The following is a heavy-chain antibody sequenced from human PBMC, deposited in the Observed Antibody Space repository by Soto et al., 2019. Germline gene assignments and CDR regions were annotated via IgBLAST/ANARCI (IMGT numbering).Heavy chain of an antibody. D-gene: IGHD6-19*01. J-gene: IGHJ4*02. CDR1: GGTFNSYP. V-gene: IGHV1-69*01. Sequence: QVQLVQSGAEVKKPGSSVKVSCKASGGTFNSYPLSWVRQAPGQGLEWMGGIIPIFGTTKYAQKFQGRVTIIADESTTTAYMELSSLRSEDTAVYYCAMIDYSSGSDYWGQGTLVTVSS. CDR3: AMIDYSSGSDY. CDR2: IIPIFGTT.